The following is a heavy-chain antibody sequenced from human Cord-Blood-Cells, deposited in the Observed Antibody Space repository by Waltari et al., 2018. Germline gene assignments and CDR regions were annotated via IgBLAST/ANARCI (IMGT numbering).Heavy chain of an antibody. D-gene: IGHD2-8*01. CDR3: ARDYGDPVYAGWYFDL. CDR2: IIPIFGTA. Sequence: QVQLVQSGAEVKKPGSSVKVSCKASGGTFSSYAISWVRPAAGQGLEWMGGIIPIFGTANYAQKFQGRVTITADESTSTAYMELSSLRSEDTAVYYCARDYGDPVYAGWYFDLWGRGTLVTVSS. CDR1: GGTFSSYA. J-gene: IGHJ2*01. V-gene: IGHV1-69*01.